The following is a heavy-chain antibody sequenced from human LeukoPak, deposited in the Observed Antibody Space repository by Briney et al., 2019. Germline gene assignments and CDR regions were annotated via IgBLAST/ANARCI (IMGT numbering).Heavy chain of an antibody. Sequence: ASVKVSCKASGYTFTSYGISWVRQAPGQGLEWMGWISAYNGNTNYAQKLQGRVTMTTDTSTGTAYMELRSLRSDDTAVYYCAREGYSSGWYHDYYYYMDVWGKGTTVTVSS. D-gene: IGHD6-19*01. CDR2: ISAYNGNT. V-gene: IGHV1-18*01. CDR1: GYTFTSYG. J-gene: IGHJ6*03. CDR3: AREGYSSGWYHDYYYYMDV.